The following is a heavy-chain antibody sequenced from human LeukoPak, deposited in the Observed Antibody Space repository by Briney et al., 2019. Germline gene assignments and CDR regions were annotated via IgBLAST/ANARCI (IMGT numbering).Heavy chain of an antibody. D-gene: IGHD4-11*01. J-gene: IGHJ6*02. Sequence: GGTLRLSCAASGFTFSSYWMSWVRQAPGKGLEWVANTKQEGSEKYYVYSLKGRCTISRDNAKHSLYLQMNSLRAEDTAVYYCAATESSGMDVWGQGTTVTVSS. CDR2: TKQEGSEK. V-gene: IGHV3-7*01. CDR1: GFTFSSYW. CDR3: AATESSGMDV.